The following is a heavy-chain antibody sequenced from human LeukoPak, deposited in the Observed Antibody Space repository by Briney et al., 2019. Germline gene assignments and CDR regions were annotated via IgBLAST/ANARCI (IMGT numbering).Heavy chain of an antibody. J-gene: IGHJ4*02. CDR3: AKVLRLARGAVRPGIFDY. CDR1: GFTFSSYA. D-gene: IGHD6-13*01. V-gene: IGHV3-23*01. Sequence: PGGSLRLSCAASGFTFSSYAMSWVRQAPGKGLEWVSAISGSGGSTYYADSVKGRFTISRDNSKNTLYLQMNSLRAEDTAVYYCAKVLRLARGAVRPGIFDYWGQGTLVTVSS. CDR2: ISGSGGST.